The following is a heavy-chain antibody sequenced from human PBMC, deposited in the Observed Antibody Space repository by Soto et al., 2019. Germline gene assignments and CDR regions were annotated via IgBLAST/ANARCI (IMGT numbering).Heavy chain of an antibody. V-gene: IGHV4-61*01. J-gene: IGHJ6*02. CDR3: ARDGHGIDL. CDR2: IFFTGIT. CDR1: GGSVTTGSYN. Sequence: QVQLQESGPGLVRPSETLSLTCTVSGGSVTTGSYNWSWIRRPPGKGLEWIGNIFFTGITHYNPSLNIRFAMSVDTAKNQFARTVPSVTAADPAAYYCARDGHGIDLMSHGTTVTVSS.